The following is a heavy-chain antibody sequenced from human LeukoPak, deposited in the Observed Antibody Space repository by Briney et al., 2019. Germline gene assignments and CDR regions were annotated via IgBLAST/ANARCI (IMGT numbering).Heavy chain of an antibody. CDR2: ISGSGATT. CDR3: AKCPYYSTSHYFDP. V-gene: IGHV3-23*01. D-gene: IGHD2/OR15-2a*01. J-gene: IGHJ5*02. Sequence: PGGSLRLSCAASGFTFSNYVMIWVRQAPEKGLDWVSAISGSGATTWYADSVKGRFTISRDNSKNTLYLQMNSLRVDDTAVYYCAKCPYYSTSHYFDPWGQGTLVSVSS. CDR1: GFTFSNYV.